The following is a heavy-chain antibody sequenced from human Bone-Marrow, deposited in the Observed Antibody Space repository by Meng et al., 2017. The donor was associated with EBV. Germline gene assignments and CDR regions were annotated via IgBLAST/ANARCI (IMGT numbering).Heavy chain of an antibody. D-gene: IGHD6-6*01. V-gene: IGHV4-61*01. CDR2: IYDGGTT. CDR1: GASVSGGTFP. Sequence: VLLQQPRPVLRMPSVSCSLSFSLSGASVSGGTFPWSWIRQPPGKALEWIRYIYDGGTTIYNPSLKSRVTIFLDTSRHQFALGLRSVTTADTAVYYCAKSSSSTPGVVDSWGQGTLVTVSS. J-gene: IGHJ4*02. CDR3: AKSSSSTPGVVDS.